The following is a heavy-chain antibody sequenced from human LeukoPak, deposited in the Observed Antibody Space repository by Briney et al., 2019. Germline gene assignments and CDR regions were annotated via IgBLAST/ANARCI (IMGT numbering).Heavy chain of an antibody. CDR1: GYTFTSYG. CDR2: ISAYNGNT. D-gene: IGHD1-26*01. CDR3: ASLVGAIDGDYFDY. J-gene: IGHJ4*02. V-gene: IGHV1-18*01. Sequence: ASVKVSCKASGYTFTSYGISWVRQAPGLGLEWMGWISAYNGNTNYAQKLQGRVTMTTDTSTSTAYMELRSLRSDDTAVYYCASLVGAIDGDYFDYWGQGTLVTVSS.